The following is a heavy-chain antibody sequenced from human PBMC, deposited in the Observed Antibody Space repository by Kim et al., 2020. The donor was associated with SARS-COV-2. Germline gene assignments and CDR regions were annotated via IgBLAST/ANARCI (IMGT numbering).Heavy chain of an antibody. D-gene: IGHD2-2*01. Sequence: GGSLRLSCAASGFTFSSYAMHWVRQAPGKGLEWVAVIWYDGSNKYYADSVKGRFTISRDNSKNTLYLQMNSLRAEDTAVYYCAKDIEVVPAAYGSAFDIWGQGTMVTVSS. CDR2: IWYDGSNK. V-gene: IGHV3-33*06. J-gene: IGHJ3*02. CDR1: GFTFSSYA. CDR3: AKDIEVVPAAYGSAFDI.